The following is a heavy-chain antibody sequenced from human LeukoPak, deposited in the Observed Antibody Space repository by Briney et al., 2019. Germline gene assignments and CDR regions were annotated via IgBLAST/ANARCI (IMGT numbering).Heavy chain of an antibody. CDR2: ISYDGSNK. D-gene: IGHD3-10*01. CDR1: GFTFSSYA. CDR3: ARDTYYYGSGSYYFTY. J-gene: IGHJ4*02. V-gene: IGHV3-30*04. Sequence: GRSLRLSCAASGFTFSSYAMHWVRQAPGKGLEWVAVISYDGSNKYYADSVKGRFTISRDNSKNTLYLQMNSLGAEDTAVYYCARDTYYYGSGSYYFTYWGQGTLVTVSS.